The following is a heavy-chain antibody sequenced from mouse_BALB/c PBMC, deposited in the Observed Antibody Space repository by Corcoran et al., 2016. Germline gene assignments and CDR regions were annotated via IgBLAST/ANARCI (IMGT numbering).Heavy chain of an antibody. CDR1: GYTFTDYV. Sequence: QVQLQQSGPELVKPGASVKMSCKASGYTFTDYVISWVKQRTGQGLEWIGEIYPGSGSTYYNEKFKGKATLTADKSSNTAYMQLSSLTSEESAVYFCARPLYGYEGVAYWGQGTLVTVSA. CDR3: ARPLYGYEGVAY. D-gene: IGHD2-2*01. J-gene: IGHJ3*01. V-gene: IGHV1-81*01. CDR2: IYPGSGST.